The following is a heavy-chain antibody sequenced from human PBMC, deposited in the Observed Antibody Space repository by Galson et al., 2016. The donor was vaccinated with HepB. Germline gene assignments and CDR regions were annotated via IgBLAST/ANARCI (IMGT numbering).Heavy chain of an antibody. CDR2: IVPIFGTP. CDR1: GGSFSSYA. Sequence: SVKVSCKASGGSFSSYAITWVRQAPGQGLEWLGGIVPIFGTPKYAQKFQGRVTITADNSTRTAYMELSSLRSEDTAVYYCARDVRNGIYNYALHFDYWGQGTLVTVPS. D-gene: IGHD5-18*01. J-gene: IGHJ4*02. CDR3: ARDVRNGIYNYALHFDY. V-gene: IGHV1-69*06.